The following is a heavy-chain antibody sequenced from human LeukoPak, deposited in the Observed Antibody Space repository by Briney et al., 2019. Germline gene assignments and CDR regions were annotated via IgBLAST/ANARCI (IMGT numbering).Heavy chain of an antibody. CDR2: IYYSGST. Sequence: PSDTLSLTCTVSGGSISSGGYYWSWIRQHPGKGLEWIGYIYYSGSTYYNPSLKSRVTISVDTSKNQFSLKLSSVTAADTAVYYCARMGRSYGLTLWGQGTLVTVSS. CDR3: ARMGRSYGLTL. J-gene: IGHJ4*02. CDR1: GGSISSGGYY. D-gene: IGHD5-18*01. V-gene: IGHV4-31*03.